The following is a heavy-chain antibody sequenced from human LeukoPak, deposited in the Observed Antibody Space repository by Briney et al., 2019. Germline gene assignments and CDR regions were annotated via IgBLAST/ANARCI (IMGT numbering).Heavy chain of an antibody. J-gene: IGHJ6*03. CDR2: INHSGSA. V-gene: IGHV4-34*01. CDR3: ARGRYSSSSRKTYYYYYMDV. CDR1: GGSFSGYF. D-gene: IGHD6-6*01. Sequence: PSETLSLTCAVYGGSFSGYFGTWIRQPPGKRLEWIGEINHSGSANNNPSLRSRVTVSVDTSKNQFSLKLSSVTAADTAVYYCARGRYSSSSRKTYYYYYMDVWGKGTTVTVSS.